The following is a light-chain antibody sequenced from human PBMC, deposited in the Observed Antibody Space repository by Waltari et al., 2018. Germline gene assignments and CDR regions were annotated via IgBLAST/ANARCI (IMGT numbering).Light chain of an antibody. CDR1: QSVDTS. J-gene: IGKJ1*01. V-gene: IGKV3-20*01. CDR3: QHYVRLPAT. CDR2: CTF. Sequence: RASQSVDTSVAWDQQKRGQAPRLLSYCTFSRATGIPDIFSRSGSGSALSLTISRLEPDDYALYYCQHYVRLPATCGQGTKVEIK.